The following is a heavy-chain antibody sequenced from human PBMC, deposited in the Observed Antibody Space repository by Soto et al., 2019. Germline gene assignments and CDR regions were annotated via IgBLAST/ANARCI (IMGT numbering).Heavy chain of an antibody. Sequence: SETLSLTCAVYGGSLSGYYWSWIRQSPGKGLEWIGEISHRGNTNYNPSLKSRVTISKDMSKNKVSLRLTSVTAADTAVYYCAGPCSGSSHCLDSWGQGNLVTVSS. D-gene: IGHD2-15*01. V-gene: IGHV4-34*01. CDR1: GGSLSGYY. CDR3: AGPCSGSSHCLDS. CDR2: ISHRGNT. J-gene: IGHJ4*02.